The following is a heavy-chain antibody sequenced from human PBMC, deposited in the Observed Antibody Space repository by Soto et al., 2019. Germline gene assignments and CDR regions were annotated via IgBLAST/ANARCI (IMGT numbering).Heavy chain of an antibody. V-gene: IGHV4-59*01. D-gene: IGHD1-26*01. Sequence: SETLSLTCTVSGGSISSYYWSWIRQPPGKGLEWIGYIYYSGSTNYNPSLKSRVTISVDTSKNQFSLKLSSVTAADTAVYYCARDGSYYGMDVWGQGTTATVSS. CDR3: ARDGSYYGMDV. CDR1: GGSISSYY. J-gene: IGHJ6*02. CDR2: IYYSGST.